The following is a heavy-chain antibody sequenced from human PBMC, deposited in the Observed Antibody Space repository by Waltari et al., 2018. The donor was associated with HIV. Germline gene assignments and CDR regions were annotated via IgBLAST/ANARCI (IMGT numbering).Heavy chain of an antibody. Sequence: QVQLQESGPGLVKPSETLSLTCTVSGGSITSDYWSWIRQPPGKGLEWIGYVSYSGNTNYNPSRKSRVTISVDTSKDQVSLKLSSVTAADTAVYYCATKLSGKGWFDPWGQGTLVTVSS. CDR2: VSYSGNT. J-gene: IGHJ5*02. D-gene: IGHD3-10*01. CDR3: ATKLSGKGWFDP. CDR1: GGSITSDY. V-gene: IGHV4-59*01.